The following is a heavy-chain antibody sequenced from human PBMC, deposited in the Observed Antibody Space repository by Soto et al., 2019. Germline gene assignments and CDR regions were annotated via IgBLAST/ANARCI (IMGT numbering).Heavy chain of an antibody. V-gene: IGHV3-33*01. CDR1: GFTFSSYG. Sequence: QVQLVESGGGVVQPGRSLRLSCAASGFTFSSYGMHWVRQAPGKGXXXXXXIWYDGSNKYYADSVKGRFTISRDNXXXXXXXXXXXXXXXXXXXXXXXXXXXXXXXXXXXXXXDVWGQGTTVTVSS. J-gene: IGHJ6*02. CDR3: XXXXXXXXXXXXXXXXDV. CDR2: IWYDGSNK.